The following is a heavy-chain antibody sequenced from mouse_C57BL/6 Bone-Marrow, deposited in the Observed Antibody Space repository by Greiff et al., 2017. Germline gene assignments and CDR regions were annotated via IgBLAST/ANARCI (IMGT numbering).Heavy chain of an antibody. J-gene: IGHJ1*03. V-gene: IGHV1-22*01. D-gene: IGHD1-1*01. CDR1: GYTFTDYN. CDR3: ARGYGSSYRYFDV. Sequence: VQLKQSGPELVKPGASVKMSCKASGYTFTDYNMHWVKQSHGKSLEWIGYMNPNNGGTSYNQKFKGKATLTVNKSSSTAYMELRSLTSEDSAVYYCARGYGSSYRYFDVWGTGTTVTVSS. CDR2: MNPNNGGT.